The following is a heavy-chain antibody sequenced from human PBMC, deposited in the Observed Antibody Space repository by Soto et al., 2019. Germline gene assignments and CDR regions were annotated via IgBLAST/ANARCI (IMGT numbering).Heavy chain of an antibody. Sequence: QVQLQESGPGLVKPSQTLSLTCTVSGGSISSGGYFWSWIRQHPGKGLEWLGYIYYSGSTYYTASLRSRVTVSIDTSKNQFSLKLTSVTAADTAVYYCARVSMTAVTHFDYWGQGALVTVSS. CDR1: GGSISSGGYF. V-gene: IGHV4-31*03. J-gene: IGHJ4*02. CDR2: IYYSGST. CDR3: ARVSMTAVTHFDY. D-gene: IGHD4-17*01.